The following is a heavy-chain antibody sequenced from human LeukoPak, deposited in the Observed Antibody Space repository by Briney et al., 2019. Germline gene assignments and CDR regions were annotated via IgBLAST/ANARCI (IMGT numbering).Heavy chain of an antibody. J-gene: IGHJ4*02. CDR2: IKQDGSEK. V-gene: IGHV3-7*01. D-gene: IGHD5-18*01. Sequence: GGSLRLSCAVSGFTFSDHWMNWVRQAPGKGLEWVANIKQDGSEKYYVDSVKGRFTISRDNAKNSLYLQMNSLRAEDTAVYYCARDRSYGFDYWGQGTLVTVSS. CDR3: ARDRSYGFDY. CDR1: GFTFSDHW.